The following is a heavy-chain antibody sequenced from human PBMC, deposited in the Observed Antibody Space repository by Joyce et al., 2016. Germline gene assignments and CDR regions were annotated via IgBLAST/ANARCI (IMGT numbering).Heavy chain of an antibody. Sequence: QVQLVQSGAEVKKPGASVNVSCKASGYTFTSYGISWVRQAPGQGLEWMGWISAYNGNTNYAQKLQGRVTMTTDTSTSTAYMELRSLRSDDTAVYYCAREAYDCSGGSCYSSWFDPWGQGTLVTVSS. CDR2: ISAYNGNT. V-gene: IGHV1-18*01. J-gene: IGHJ5*02. D-gene: IGHD2-15*01. CDR3: AREAYDCSGGSCYSSWFDP. CDR1: GYTFTSYG.